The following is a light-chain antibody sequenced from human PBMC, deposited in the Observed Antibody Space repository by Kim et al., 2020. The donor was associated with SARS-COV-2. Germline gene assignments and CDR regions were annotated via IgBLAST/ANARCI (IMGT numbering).Light chain of an antibody. CDR3: QTWGTGI. V-gene: IGLV4-69*01. CDR1: SGHSSYA. CDR2: LNSDGSH. J-gene: IGLJ2*01. Sequence: LGASVTLTCTLSSGHSSYAIAWHQQQPEKGPRYLMKLNSDGSHCKGDGIPDRFSGSSSGAERYLTISSLQSEDEADYYCQTWGTGIFGGGTQLTVL.